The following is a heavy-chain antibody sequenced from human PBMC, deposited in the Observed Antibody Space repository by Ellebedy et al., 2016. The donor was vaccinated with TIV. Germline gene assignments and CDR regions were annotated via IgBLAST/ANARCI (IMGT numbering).Heavy chain of an antibody. D-gene: IGHD3-10*01. CDR3: ATYSSGSYQYFQH. CDR2: ISSSGGSI. Sequence: PGGSLRLSCAASGLTFSSYAMSWVRQAPGKGLEWVSSISSSGGSIHYADSVKGRFTISRDDSKNTLYLQMNSLRAEDTAVYYCATYSSGSYQYFQHWGQGTLVTVSS. CDR1: GLTFSSYA. V-gene: IGHV3-23*01. J-gene: IGHJ1*01.